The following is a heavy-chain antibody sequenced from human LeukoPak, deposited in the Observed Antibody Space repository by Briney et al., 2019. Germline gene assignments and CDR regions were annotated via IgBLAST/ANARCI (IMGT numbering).Heavy chain of an antibody. CDR1: GFTVSSNY. J-gene: IGHJ4*02. V-gene: IGHV3-23*01. Sequence: PGGSLRLSCAASGFTVSSNYMSWVRQAPGKGLEWVSSISGSGGSTYYAGSVKGRFTISRDNSKNTLYLQMSSLRAEDTALYYCAKDGYYGSGSPYYFDYWGQGTLVTVSS. CDR3: AKDGYYGSGSPYYFDY. CDR2: ISGSGGST. D-gene: IGHD3-10*01.